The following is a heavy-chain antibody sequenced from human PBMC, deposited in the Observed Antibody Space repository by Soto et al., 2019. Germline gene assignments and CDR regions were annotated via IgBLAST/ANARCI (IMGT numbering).Heavy chain of an antibody. CDR1: GGTFTSHT. CDR3: ARDERGYNYVSDYGLEV. Sequence: QVQLVQSGAELKKPGSSVKVSCKASGGTFTSHTIIAWVRQAPGQGPEWMGRIIPTLDIVDYAQKFQDRVTITADKPTSTAYMELRSLISEDTAVYYCARDERGYNYVSDYGLEVWGQGTSVTVSS. V-gene: IGHV1-69*08. CDR2: IIPTLDIV. J-gene: IGHJ6*02. D-gene: IGHD5-18*01.